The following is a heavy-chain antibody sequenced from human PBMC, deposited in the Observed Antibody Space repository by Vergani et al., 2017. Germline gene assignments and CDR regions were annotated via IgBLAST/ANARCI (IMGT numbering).Heavy chain of an antibody. D-gene: IGHD6-6*01. Sequence: QVQLQQWGAGLLKPSETLSLTCAVYGGSFSGYYWSWIRQPPGKGLVWIGEINHSGSTNYNPSLKSRVTISVDTSKDQFSRNLSSVTATDTAVYYCARNAQYRRSFYYYYFMDVWGKGTTVTVSS. J-gene: IGHJ6*03. CDR3: ARNAQYRRSFYYYYFMDV. CDR1: GGSFSGYY. V-gene: IGHV4-34*01. CDR2: INHSGST.